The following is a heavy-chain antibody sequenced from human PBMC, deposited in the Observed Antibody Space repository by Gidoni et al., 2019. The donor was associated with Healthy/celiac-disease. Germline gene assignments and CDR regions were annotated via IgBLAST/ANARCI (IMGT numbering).Heavy chain of an antibody. CDR3: ARDLATANDY. CDR2: ISSSSSTI. Sequence: EVQLVESGGGLVQPGGSLRLSCAAYGFTFSSYSMNWVRQAPGKGLEWVSYISSSSSTIYYADSVKGRFTISRDNAKNSLYLQMNSLRAEDTAVYYCARDLATANDYWGQGTLVTVSS. D-gene: IGHD1-26*01. CDR1: GFTFSSYS. V-gene: IGHV3-48*04. J-gene: IGHJ4*02.